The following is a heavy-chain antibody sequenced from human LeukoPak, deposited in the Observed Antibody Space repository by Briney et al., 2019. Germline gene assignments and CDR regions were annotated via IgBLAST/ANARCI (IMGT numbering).Heavy chain of an antibody. CDR2: ITYSGGNT. J-gene: IGHJ4*02. D-gene: IGHD3-10*01. CDR1: GFTFSSYA. V-gene: IGHV3-23*01. CDR3: AKDPSDLGGSGSNNYFDC. Sequence: GSLRLSCAASGFTFSSYAMSWARQAPGKGREWVSTITYSGGNTYYAASVKGRFTLSRANSKHTLYLQMNSLRAEDTAVYYCAKDPSDLGGSGSNNYFDCWGQGTLVTVSS.